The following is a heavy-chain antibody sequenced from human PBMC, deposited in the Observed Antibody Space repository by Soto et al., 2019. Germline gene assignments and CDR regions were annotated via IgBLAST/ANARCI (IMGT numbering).Heavy chain of an antibody. Sequence: GGSLRLSCAASRCIFSSFSMNWVRQAPGKGLEWISSISSGSGDTKYYADSVKGRFTISRDNAKNSLYLQMNSLRAEDTAVYFCARAYSGYDEDMPFDYWGQGTLVTVSS. CDR3: ARAYSGYDEDMPFDY. J-gene: IGHJ4*02. CDR2: ISSGSGDTK. CDR1: RCIFSSFS. D-gene: IGHD6-25*01. V-gene: IGHV3-48*01.